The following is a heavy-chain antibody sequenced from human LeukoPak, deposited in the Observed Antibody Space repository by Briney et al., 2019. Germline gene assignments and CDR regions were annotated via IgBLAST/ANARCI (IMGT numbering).Heavy chain of an antibody. V-gene: IGHV3-23*01. Sequence: GGSLRLSCAASGFTFSSYAMSWVRQAPGKGLEWVSAISGSGGSTYYADSVKGRFTISRDNSKNTLYPQMNSLRAEDTAVYYCAKGDDSSGYCDYWGQGTLVTVSS. CDR3: AKGDDSSGYCDY. CDR1: GFTFSSYA. D-gene: IGHD3-22*01. J-gene: IGHJ4*02. CDR2: ISGSGGST.